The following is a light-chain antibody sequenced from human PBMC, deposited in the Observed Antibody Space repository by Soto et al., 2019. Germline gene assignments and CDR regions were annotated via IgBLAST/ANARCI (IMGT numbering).Light chain of an antibody. CDR2: AAS. CDR1: QSVSSY. CDR3: QQTDRIPLT. Sequence: DIQMTQSPSSLSASVVDRVTITCRASQSVSSYLNWYQQKAGKAPKLLIYAASTLQTGVPSRFSGSGSGTDFTLVISSLQPEDFATYFCQQTDRIPLTFGVGTKVEIK. V-gene: IGKV1-39*01. J-gene: IGKJ4*01.